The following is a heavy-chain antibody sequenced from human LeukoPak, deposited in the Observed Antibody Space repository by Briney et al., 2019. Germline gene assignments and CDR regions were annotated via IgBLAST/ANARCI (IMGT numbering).Heavy chain of an antibody. V-gene: IGHV3-11*01. D-gene: IGHD2-15*01. J-gene: IGHJ4*02. CDR2: ISSSGSTI. CDR3: AKFGGSCYDCPDYFDY. CDR1: GFTFSDYY. Sequence: KPGGSLRLSCAASGFTFSDYYMSWIRQAPGKGLEWVSYISSSGSTIYYADSVKGRFTISRDNSKNTLYLQMNSLRAEDTAVYYCAKFGGSCYDCPDYFDYWGQGTLVTVSS.